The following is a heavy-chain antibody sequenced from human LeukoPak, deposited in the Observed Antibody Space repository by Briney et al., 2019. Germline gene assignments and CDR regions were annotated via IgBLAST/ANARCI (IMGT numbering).Heavy chain of an antibody. CDR1: GFTSSRYW. CDR2: IKQDGSEI. D-gene: IGHD5-18*01. Sequence: GGSLRLSCAASGFTSSRYWMTWVRPAPGEGVEWVAQIKQDGSEIDYVDSVKGRFPISRDNAESALYLQMNSLRADDTAVYYCASGRPSVGYSYGYNYWGQGTLVTVSS. V-gene: IGHV3-7*03. J-gene: IGHJ4*02. CDR3: ASGRPSVGYSYGYNY.